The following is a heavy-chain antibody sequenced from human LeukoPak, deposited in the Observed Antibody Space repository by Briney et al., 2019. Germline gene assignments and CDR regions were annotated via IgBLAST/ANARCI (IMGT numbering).Heavy chain of an antibody. Sequence: SETLSHTCTVSGGSISSYYWSWIRQPPGKGLEWIGYIYYSGSTNYNPSLKSRVTISVDTSKNQFSLKLSSVTAADTAVYYCARSSDSSGYYGSWFDPWGQGTLVTVSS. J-gene: IGHJ5*02. CDR2: IYYSGST. CDR3: ARSSDSSGYYGSWFDP. V-gene: IGHV4-59*01. D-gene: IGHD3-22*01. CDR1: GGSISSYY.